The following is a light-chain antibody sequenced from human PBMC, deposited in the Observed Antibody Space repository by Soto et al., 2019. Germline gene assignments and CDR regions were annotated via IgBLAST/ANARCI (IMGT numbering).Light chain of an antibody. V-gene: IGLV2-14*03. CDR2: DVS. J-gene: IGLJ1*01. Sequence: QSVLTQRASVSGSPGQSIAISCTGTSSDVGGYDYVSWYQQHPGKAPKLMIYDVSNRPSGVSNRFSGSKSDNTASLTTSGLQAEDEADYYCSSYTSSSTYVFGTGTKVTVL. CDR3: SSYTSSSTYV. CDR1: SSDVGGYDY.